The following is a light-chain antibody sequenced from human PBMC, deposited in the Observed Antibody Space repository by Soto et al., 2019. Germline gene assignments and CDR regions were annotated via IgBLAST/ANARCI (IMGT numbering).Light chain of an antibody. CDR2: GAS. J-gene: IGKJ1*01. V-gene: IGKV3-20*01. CDR3: QQYGSSPT. Sequence: EIVLTQSPGTLSLSPGERATISCRASQSVSSNSLAWYQQKPGQAPRLLIYGASSRATGIPDRFSGSGSGTDFTLTISRLEPEDFAVYYCQQYGSSPTFGQGTKVDIK. CDR1: QSVSSNS.